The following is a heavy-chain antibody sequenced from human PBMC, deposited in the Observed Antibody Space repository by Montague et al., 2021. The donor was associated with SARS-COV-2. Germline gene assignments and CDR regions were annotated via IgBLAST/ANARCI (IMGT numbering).Heavy chain of an antibody. Sequence: SLRLSCAASGFTFSSYAMHWVRQAPGKGLEWVAVISYDGSSKYYADSVKGRFTISRDDSKNTLYVQMNSLRAEDTAVYYCAKLTTGYSYGTGDYWGQGTLVTVSS. CDR2: ISYDGSSK. CDR3: AKLTTGYSYGTGDY. CDR1: GFTFSSYA. J-gene: IGHJ4*02. D-gene: IGHD5-18*01. V-gene: IGHV3-30-3*02.